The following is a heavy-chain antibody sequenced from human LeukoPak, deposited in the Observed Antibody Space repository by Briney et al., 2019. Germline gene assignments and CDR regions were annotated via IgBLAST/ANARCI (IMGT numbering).Heavy chain of an antibody. D-gene: IGHD3-3*01. CDR3: ARKRRRGYYLNSAFDM. CDR2: INHRGTT. V-gene: IGHV4-34*01. J-gene: IGHJ3*02. Sequence: SETLSLTCAVYGDSFNSYYWSWIRQPPGKGLEWIGEINHRGTTSYSPSLNSRVTISVDTSKNQFSLMVNSVTAADMAMYYCARKRRRGYYLNSAFDMWGQGTMVTVSS. CDR1: GDSFNSYY.